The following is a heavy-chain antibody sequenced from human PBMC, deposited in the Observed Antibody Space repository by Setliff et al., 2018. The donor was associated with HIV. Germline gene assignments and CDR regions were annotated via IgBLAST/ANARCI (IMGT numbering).Heavy chain of an antibody. CDR3: AKAAGMTCSGSSCYSDY. Sequence: GGSLRLSCAASGYTFSSYWMAWVRQCPGKGLEWVANIQQHGSEIHYVASVEGRFTISRDNAKNSLYLQMNSLRAEDTAVYSCAKAAGMTCSGSSCYSDYWGQGTLVTVSS. J-gene: IGHJ4*02. CDR1: GYTFSSYW. V-gene: IGHV3-7*05. CDR2: IQQHGSEI. D-gene: IGHD2-15*01.